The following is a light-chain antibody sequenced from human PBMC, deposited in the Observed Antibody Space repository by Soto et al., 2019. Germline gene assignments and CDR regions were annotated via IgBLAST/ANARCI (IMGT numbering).Light chain of an antibody. J-gene: IGKJ5*01. CDR3: QQYGSSPP. V-gene: IGKV3-20*01. CDR2: GAF. CDR1: QNLSSKF. Sequence: IVFAPSPGTLALSPGERRPLSFRASQNLSSKFLAWYQQKPGQSPRLLIYGAFYRATGIPDRFIGSGSGTDFTLTISSLEPEDFAVYYCQQYGSSPPFGQGTRLEIK.